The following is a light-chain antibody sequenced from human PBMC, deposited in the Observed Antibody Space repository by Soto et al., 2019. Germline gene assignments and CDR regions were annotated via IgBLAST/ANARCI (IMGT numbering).Light chain of an antibody. J-gene: IGKJ2*01. CDR1: QDISNY. CDR2: DAS. Sequence: DIQMTQSPSSLSASVGDRVTITCQARQDISNYLNWYQQKPGKAPKLLIYDASNLETGVPSRFSGSGSGTDFTCTISSLQPEDIATDYCQQNDNLPPTFGQGTKLEIK. CDR3: QQNDNLPPT. V-gene: IGKV1-33*01.